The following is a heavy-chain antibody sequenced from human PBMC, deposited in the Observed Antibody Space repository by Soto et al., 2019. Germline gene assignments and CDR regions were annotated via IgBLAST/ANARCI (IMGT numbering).Heavy chain of an antibody. D-gene: IGHD6-13*01. Sequence: PGECLKISCKGSGYSFTSYWIGWVRQMPGKGLEWMGIIYPGDSDTRYSPSFQGQVTISADKSISTAYLQWSSLKASDTAMYYCARTAAAGKYYYGTDVWGQGTTVTVSS. CDR1: GYSFTSYW. CDR3: ARTAAAGKYYYGTDV. J-gene: IGHJ6*02. CDR2: IYPGDSDT. V-gene: IGHV5-51*01.